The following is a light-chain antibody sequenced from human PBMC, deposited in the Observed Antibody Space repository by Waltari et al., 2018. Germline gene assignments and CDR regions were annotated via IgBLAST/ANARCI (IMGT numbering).Light chain of an antibody. CDR2: DAS. J-gene: IGKJ1*01. CDR3: QKYGTLPAT. V-gene: IGKV3-20*01. CDR1: QSVSRI. Sequence: EIVLTQSPGTLSLSPGERATLSCRASQSVSRILAWYQQKPGQAPRLLIHDASTRATGIPDRFSGSGFGTDFSLTISRLEPEDFAVYYCQKYGTLPATFGQGTTVEIK.